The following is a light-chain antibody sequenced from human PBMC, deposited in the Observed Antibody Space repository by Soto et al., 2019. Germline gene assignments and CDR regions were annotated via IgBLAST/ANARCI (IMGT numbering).Light chain of an antibody. CDR3: QQYNSWPPLT. V-gene: IGKV3-15*01. CDR2: GAY. J-gene: IGKJ4*01. Sequence: EIVMTQSPATVSVSPGERATLSCRASQNVNSNLAWYQQKPGQPPRLLIYGAYTRATGVPARFSGSGSGTEFTPTNTSLQSEDFAVYYSQQYNSWPPLTFGGGTTVEIK. CDR1: QNVNSN.